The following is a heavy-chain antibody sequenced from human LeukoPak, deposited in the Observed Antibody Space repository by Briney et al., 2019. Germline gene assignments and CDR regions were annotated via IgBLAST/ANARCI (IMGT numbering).Heavy chain of an antibody. J-gene: IGHJ6*03. CDR2: IYYSGST. Sequence: KASETLSLTCTVSGGSISSSSYYWGWIRQPPGKGLEWIGSIYYSGSTYYNPSLKSRVTISVDTSKNQFSLKLSSVTAADTAVYYCARVISRFGEALRFDYYYYYYMDVWGKGTTVTVSS. V-gene: IGHV4-39*07. D-gene: IGHD3-10*01. CDR3: ARVISRFGEALRFDYYYYYYMDV. CDR1: GGSISSSSYY.